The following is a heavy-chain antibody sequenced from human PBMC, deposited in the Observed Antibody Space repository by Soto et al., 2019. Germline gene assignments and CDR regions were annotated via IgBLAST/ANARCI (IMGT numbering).Heavy chain of an antibody. J-gene: IGHJ4*02. CDR2: VYYTGST. CDR3: VRLSYSTSPNFDY. Sequence: QLQLQESGPRLVTASETLSLSCDVSGGSFSSSGHYWAWIRQSPEKGLTFIGNVYYTGSTYYNPSLASRVTISLDASRNRLSLNVASVTVADTAVYYCVRLSYSTSPNFDYWGQGTLVTVSS. CDR1: GGSFSSSGHY. D-gene: IGHD6-13*01. V-gene: IGHV4-39*01.